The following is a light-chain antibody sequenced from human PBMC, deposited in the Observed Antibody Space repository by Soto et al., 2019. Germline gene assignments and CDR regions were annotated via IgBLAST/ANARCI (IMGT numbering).Light chain of an antibody. V-gene: IGKV3-11*01. J-gene: IGKJ5*01. Sequence: SVCTMRPDTLCLSPGERPTLSVWARHSVNTHLAWFQQRPGQTPRLLIYDASTRAPGIPAWFSGRGSGADFTLTISSLEPEDFAVYYCQQRSDSITFGQGTRLEI. CDR2: DAS. CDR3: QQRSDSIT. CDR1: HSVNTH.